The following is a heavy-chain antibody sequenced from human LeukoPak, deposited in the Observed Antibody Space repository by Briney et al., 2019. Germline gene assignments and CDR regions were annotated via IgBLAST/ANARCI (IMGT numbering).Heavy chain of an antibody. CDR2: ISAYNGNT. J-gene: IGHJ5*02. D-gene: IGHD3-3*01. CDR1: GYTSTSYG. CDR3: ARDSAYYDFWSGVNWFDP. Sequence: GASVKVSCKASGYTSTSYGISWVRQAPGQGLEWMGWISAYNGNTNYAQKLQGRVTMTTDTSTSTAYMELRSLRSDDTAVYYCARDSAYYDFWSGVNWFDPWGQGTLVTVSS. V-gene: IGHV1-18*01.